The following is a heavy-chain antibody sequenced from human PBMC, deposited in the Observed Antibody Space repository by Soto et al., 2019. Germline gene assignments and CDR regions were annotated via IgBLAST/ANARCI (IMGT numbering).Heavy chain of an antibody. CDR2: ISPYNGTT. V-gene: IGHV1-18*01. D-gene: IGHD1-1*01. CDR3: ARDGERDTGLNFYYYLHGMDA. CDR1: GYTFRHYG. Sequence: SAKVSCKASGYTFRHYGIGWVRQSPGQGLERMGWISPYNGTTKYAEKFQGEMTMTTDTATSTAYMDLRSLRSDDTAVYYCARDGERDTGLNFYYYLHGMDAWGQGTRVTVSS. J-gene: IGHJ6*02.